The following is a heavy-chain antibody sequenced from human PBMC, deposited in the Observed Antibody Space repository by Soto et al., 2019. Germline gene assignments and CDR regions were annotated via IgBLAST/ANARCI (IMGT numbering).Heavy chain of an antibody. V-gene: IGHV1-2*04. CDR2: INPNSGGT. CDR1: GYTFTGYY. D-gene: IGHD3-22*01. J-gene: IGHJ4*02. CDR3: ARDPTYYDSSGETFDY. Sequence: ASVKVSCKASGYTFTGYYMHWVRQAPGQGLEWKGWINPNSGGTNYAQKFQGWVTMTRDTSISTAYMELSRLRSDDTAVYCCARDPTYYDSSGETFDYWGQGTLVTVSS.